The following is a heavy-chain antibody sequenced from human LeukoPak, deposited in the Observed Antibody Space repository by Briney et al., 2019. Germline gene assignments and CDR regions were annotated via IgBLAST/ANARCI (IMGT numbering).Heavy chain of an antibody. Sequence: PSETLSLTCAFYGGSFSTYYWNWIRQPPGKGLEWIGEINHSGSTNCNPSLKTRVTISVDTSKNQFSLKLTSVTAADTAVYYCAREVGAGGTAMVPYWGQGTLVTVSS. CDR1: GGSFSTYY. V-gene: IGHV4-34*01. D-gene: IGHD5-18*01. CDR2: INHSGST. CDR3: AREVGAGGTAMVPY. J-gene: IGHJ4*02.